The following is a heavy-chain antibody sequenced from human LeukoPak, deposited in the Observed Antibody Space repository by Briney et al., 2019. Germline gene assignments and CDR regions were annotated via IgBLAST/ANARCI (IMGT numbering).Heavy chain of an antibody. Sequence: GASVKLSCKASGYDLTTYALHWVRQAPGQRFEWLGWINAGHGKPEYSQKFQGRVTFTRDISANTAYMELSSLRTEDTAVYYCARPQGDYYDSSGPFDYWGQGTLVTVSS. CDR1: GYDLTTYA. CDR2: INAGHGKP. V-gene: IGHV1-3*01. CDR3: ARPQGDYYDSSGPFDY. D-gene: IGHD3-22*01. J-gene: IGHJ4*02.